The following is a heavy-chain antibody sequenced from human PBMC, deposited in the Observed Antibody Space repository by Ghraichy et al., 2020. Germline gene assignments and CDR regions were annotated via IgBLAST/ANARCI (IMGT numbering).Heavy chain of an antibody. CDR3: ARDGVAPGIYFDY. CDR2: INQGGSEK. Sequence: GGSLRLSCTASGFSFSSHWMSWVRQAPGKGLEWVANINQGGSEKHLVDSVMGRFTISRDNAKNSLYLQMNSLRAEDTAVYYCARDGVAPGIYFDYWGQGILITVSS. V-gene: IGHV3-7*01. J-gene: IGHJ4*02. CDR1: GFSFSSHW. D-gene: IGHD6-13*01.